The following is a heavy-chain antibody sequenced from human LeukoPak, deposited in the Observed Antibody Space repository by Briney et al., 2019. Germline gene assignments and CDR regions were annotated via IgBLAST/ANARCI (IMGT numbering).Heavy chain of an antibody. V-gene: IGHV4-59*01. CDR3: ARVYYSNSYDYWYFDL. CDR2: IYYSGST. D-gene: IGHD6-13*01. Sequence: PSETLSLTCTVSGGSISSYYWSWIRQPPGKGLEWIGYIYYSGSTNYNPSLKSRVTISVDTSKNQLSLKLSSVTAEDTAVYYCARVYYSNSYDYWYFDLWGRGTLVTVSS. CDR1: GGSISSYY. J-gene: IGHJ2*01.